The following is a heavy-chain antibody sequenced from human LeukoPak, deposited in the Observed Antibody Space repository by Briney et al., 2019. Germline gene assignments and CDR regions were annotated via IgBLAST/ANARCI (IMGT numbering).Heavy chain of an antibody. CDR2: INPNSGGT. J-gene: IGHJ4*02. CDR1: GYTFTGYY. Sequence: ASVKVSCKASGYTFTGYYMHWVRQAPGQGLEWMGWINPNSGGTNYAQKFQGRVTMTRDTSISTAYMELSRLRSDDTAVYYCAREIGGEGYSNFDYWGQGTLVTVSS. D-gene: IGHD3-16*01. CDR3: AREIGGEGYSNFDY. V-gene: IGHV1-2*02.